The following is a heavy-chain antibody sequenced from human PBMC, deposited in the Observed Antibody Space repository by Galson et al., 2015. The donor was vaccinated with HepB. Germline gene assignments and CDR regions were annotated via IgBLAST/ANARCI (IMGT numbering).Heavy chain of an antibody. V-gene: IGHV7-4-1*02. CDR3: ARVTSIHDFSSSAYSYYYYGMDV. CDR2: INTNTGTP. Sequence: SVKVSCKASGYTFTNYVMNWVRQAPGQGLEWMGGINTNTGTPTYAQGFTRRFVFSLDTSVRTAYLQISSLKTEDTAVYYCARVTSIHDFSSSAYSYYYYGMDVRGQGTTVTVSS. CDR1: GYTFTNYV. D-gene: IGHD2-2*01. J-gene: IGHJ6*02.